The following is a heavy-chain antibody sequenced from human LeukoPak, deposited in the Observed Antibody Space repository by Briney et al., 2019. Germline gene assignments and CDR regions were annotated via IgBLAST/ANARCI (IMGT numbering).Heavy chain of an antibody. CDR2: ISSSGSTI. D-gene: IGHD3-9*01. Sequence: GGSLRLSCAASGFTFSDYYISWIRQAPGKGLEWVSYISSSGSTIYYAYSVKGRFTISRDNAKNSLYLQMNSLRAEDTAVYYCARGSLTGYYEGPFDYWGQGTLVTVSS. J-gene: IGHJ4*02. CDR1: GFTFSDYY. CDR3: ARGSLTGYYEGPFDY. V-gene: IGHV3-11*04.